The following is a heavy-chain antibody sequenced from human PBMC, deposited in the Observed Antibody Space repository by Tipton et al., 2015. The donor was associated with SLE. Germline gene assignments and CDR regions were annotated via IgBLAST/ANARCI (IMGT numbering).Heavy chain of an antibody. J-gene: IGHJ6*02. D-gene: IGHD3-9*01. CDR1: GGSISGHY. Sequence: TLSLTCTVYGGSISGHYWSWIRQPPGKGLEWIGYIYYTGVTNYNPSLRSRVTISVDTSKNQFSLKLSSVTAADTAVYFCARHSGVFDSLTGYYYHSIHFWGQVTTLSVSS. CDR2: IYYTGVT. CDR3: ARHSGVFDSLTGYYYHSIHF. V-gene: IGHV4-59*11.